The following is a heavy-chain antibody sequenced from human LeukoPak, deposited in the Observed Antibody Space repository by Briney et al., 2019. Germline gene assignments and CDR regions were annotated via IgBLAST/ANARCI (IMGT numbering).Heavy chain of an antibody. CDR2: ISYDGSNK. CDR3: ARGRRPGYSSGWYDAFDI. D-gene: IGHD6-19*01. V-gene: IGHV3-30-3*01. J-gene: IGHJ3*02. CDR1: GFTFSSYA. Sequence: GGSLRLSCAASGFTFSSYAMHWVRQAPGKGLEWVAVISYDGSNKYYADSVKGRFTISRDNSKNTLYLQMNSLGAEDTAVYYCARGRRPGYSSGWYDAFDIWGQGTMVTVSS.